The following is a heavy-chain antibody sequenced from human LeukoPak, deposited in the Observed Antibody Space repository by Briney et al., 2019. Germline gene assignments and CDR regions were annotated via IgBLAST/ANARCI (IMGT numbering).Heavy chain of an antibody. D-gene: IGHD3-10*01. Sequence: SETLSLTCTVYGGSFRTYYWSWIRQPAGKGLEWIGRIYTSGSTNYNPSLKSRVTMSVDTSKNQFSLKLSSVTAADTAVYYCARDVGYGSGIQGFDYWGQGTLVTVSS. CDR1: GGSFRTYY. CDR2: IYTSGST. CDR3: ARDVGYGSGIQGFDY. J-gene: IGHJ4*02. V-gene: IGHV4-4*07.